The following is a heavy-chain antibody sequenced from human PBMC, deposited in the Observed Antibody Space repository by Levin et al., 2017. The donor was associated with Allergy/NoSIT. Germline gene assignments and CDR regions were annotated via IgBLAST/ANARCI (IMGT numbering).Heavy chain of an antibody. V-gene: IGHV3-15*01. D-gene: IGHD7-27*01. CDR1: GFTFSSPW. CDR2: IKSKTDRGTT. J-gene: IGHJ4*02. Sequence: GGSLRLPCAASGFTFSSPWLTWVRQAPGKGLEWVGRIKSKTDRGTTDYAAPVKGRFTISRDDSKNTLYLQMNSLKTEDTAVYYCTATLGYWGQGTLVTVSS. CDR3: TATLGY.